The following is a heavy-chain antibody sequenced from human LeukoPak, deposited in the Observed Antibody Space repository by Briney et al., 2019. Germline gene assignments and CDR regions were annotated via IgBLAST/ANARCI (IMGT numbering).Heavy chain of an antibody. V-gene: IGHV4-31*03. CDR2: IHYSGTT. Sequence: SQTLSLTCSVSGGSISSGGYYWSWIRQHPGKGLEWIGYIHYSGTTYYNPSLKSRLTISVDTSKNQFSLKLISVTAADTAVYYCARSEGSGWYWARDNWFDPWGQGTLVTVSS. J-gene: IGHJ5*02. CDR1: GGSISSGGYY. CDR3: ARSEGSGWYWARDNWFDP. D-gene: IGHD6-19*01.